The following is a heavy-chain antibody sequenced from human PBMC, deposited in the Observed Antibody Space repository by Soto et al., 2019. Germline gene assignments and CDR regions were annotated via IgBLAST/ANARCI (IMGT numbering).Heavy chain of an antibody. CDR2: IKSSGSPT. CDR3: AKTQRGGDSGDWYFDL. J-gene: IGHJ2*01. D-gene: IGHD2-21*02. Sequence: GGSLRLSCAASGFTFSTYAMTWVRLAPGRGLEWVLGIKSSGSPTDYPESVKGRFTISRDNLMNTLFLDMNGLRAEDTAIYYCAKTQRGGDSGDWYFDLWGRGTLVTVSS. CDR1: GFTFSTYA. V-gene: IGHV3-23*05.